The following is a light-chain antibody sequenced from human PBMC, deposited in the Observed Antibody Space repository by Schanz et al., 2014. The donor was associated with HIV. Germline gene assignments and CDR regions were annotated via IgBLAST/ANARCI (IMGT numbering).Light chain of an antibody. Sequence: QSALTQPASVSGSPGQSIAISCTGTNSDIGAYNYVSWYQQHPDKAPKLIIYDVNNRPSGVSNRFSGSKSGNTASLTVSELLAEDEADYYCCSYAGSSTWVFGGGTKLTVL. CDR3: CSYAGSSTWV. CDR2: DVN. CDR1: NSDIGAYNY. V-gene: IGLV2-14*03. J-gene: IGLJ3*02.